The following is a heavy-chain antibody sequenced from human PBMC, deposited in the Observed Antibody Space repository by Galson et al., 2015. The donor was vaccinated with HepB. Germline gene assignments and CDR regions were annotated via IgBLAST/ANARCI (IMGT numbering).Heavy chain of an antibody. J-gene: IGHJ5*02. V-gene: IGHV3-9*01. CDR2: ISWNSGNI. CDR3: AKGIRGHKYGPNWFDP. D-gene: IGHD5-18*01. Sequence: SLRLSCAASGFTFDDYAMHWVRQAPGKGLEWVSGISWNSGNIGYADSVKGRFIISRDNAKNSLYLQMNSLRAEDTALYYCAKGIRGHKYGPNWFDPWGQGTLVTVSS. CDR1: GFTFDDYA.